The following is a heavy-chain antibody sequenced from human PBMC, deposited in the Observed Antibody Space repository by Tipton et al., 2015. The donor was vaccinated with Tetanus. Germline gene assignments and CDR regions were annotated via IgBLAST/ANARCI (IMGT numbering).Heavy chain of an antibody. Sequence: SLRLSCAASGFTFKSYTINWVRQAPGKGLEWVSSISSSSDYIYYADSVKGRFTISRDNAKNSLYLQVNSLRAEDTAVYYCASLTVGAANRGFDIWGQGTMVTVSS. CDR1: GFTFKSYT. CDR2: ISSSSDYI. J-gene: IGHJ3*02. V-gene: IGHV3-21*01. D-gene: IGHD1-26*01. CDR3: ASLTVGAANRGFDI.